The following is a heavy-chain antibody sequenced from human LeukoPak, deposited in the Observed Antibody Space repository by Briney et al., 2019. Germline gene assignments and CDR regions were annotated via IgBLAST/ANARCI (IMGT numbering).Heavy chain of an antibody. V-gene: IGHV4-34*01. D-gene: IGHD2-15*01. CDR2: INHSGST. Sequence: PSETLSLTCAVYGGSFSGYYWSWIRQPPGKGLEWIGEINHSGSTNYNPSLKSRVTISVDTSKNQFSLKLSSVTAAATAVYYCARGGGYCSGGSCYSLNWFDPWGQGTLVTVSS. J-gene: IGHJ5*02. CDR1: GGSFSGYY. CDR3: ARGGGYCSGGSCYSLNWFDP.